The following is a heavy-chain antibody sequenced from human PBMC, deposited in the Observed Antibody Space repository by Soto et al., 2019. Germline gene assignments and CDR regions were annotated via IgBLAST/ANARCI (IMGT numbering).Heavy chain of an antibody. V-gene: IGHV1-46*01. CDR1: GYTFTSYY. D-gene: IGHD6-13*01. Sequence: QVQLVQSGAEVKKPGASVKVSCKASGYTFTSYYMHWVRQAPGQGLEWMGIINPSGGSTSYAQKFQGRVTMSRDTSTSTVYMELSSLRSEDTAVYYCARVGYSREFDPWGQGTLVTVSS. J-gene: IGHJ5*02. CDR2: INPSGGST. CDR3: ARVGYSREFDP.